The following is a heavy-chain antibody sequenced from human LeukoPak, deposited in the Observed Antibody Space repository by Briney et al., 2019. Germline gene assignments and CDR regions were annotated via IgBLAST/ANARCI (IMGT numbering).Heavy chain of an antibody. CDR3: ARGGLDDYDEN. Sequence: SETLSLTCSVSGGSISSNGYYWGWIRQTPGKGLEWIGSIYYSGSIFDNPSLKSRVTIPMDKSRNQFSLKLSSVTAADTAVYYCARGGLDDYDENWGQGTLVTVSS. J-gene: IGHJ4*02. CDR2: IYYSGSI. D-gene: IGHD3-16*01. V-gene: IGHV4-39*07. CDR1: GGSISSNGYY.